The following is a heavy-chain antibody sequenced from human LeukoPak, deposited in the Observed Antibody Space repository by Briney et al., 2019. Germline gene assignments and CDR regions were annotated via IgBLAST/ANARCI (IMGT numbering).Heavy chain of an antibody. Sequence: PSETLSLTCAVSGGSISSGGYSWSWIRQPPGKGLEWIGYIYHSGSTYYNPSLKSRVTISVDTSKNQFSPKLSSVTAADTAVYYCARTGYCSSTNCYTASRPYYYYYMDVWGKGTTVTVSS. D-gene: IGHD2-2*02. CDR2: IYHSGST. J-gene: IGHJ6*03. CDR3: ARTGYCSSTNCYTASRPYYYYYMDV. V-gene: IGHV4-30-2*02. CDR1: GGSISSGGYS.